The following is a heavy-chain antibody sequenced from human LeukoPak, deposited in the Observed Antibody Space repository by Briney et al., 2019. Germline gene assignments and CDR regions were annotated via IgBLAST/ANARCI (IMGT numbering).Heavy chain of an antibody. Sequence: PSETLSLTCTVSGASISNYFWSWIRQPPGKGLERIGHIYYSGRTNYNPSLKTRVTISVDTSNNPFSLNLSSVTAAHTALSYCDRTPPLGPHLYLDVWGKGTTVTVS. D-gene: IGHD3-16*01. V-gene: IGHV4-59*12. J-gene: IGHJ6*03. CDR3: DRTPPLGPHLYLDV. CDR2: IYYSGRT. CDR1: GASISNYF.